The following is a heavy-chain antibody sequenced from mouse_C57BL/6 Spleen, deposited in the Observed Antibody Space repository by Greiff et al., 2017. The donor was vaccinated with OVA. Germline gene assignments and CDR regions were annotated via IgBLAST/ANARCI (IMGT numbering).Heavy chain of an antibody. V-gene: IGHV1-20*01. D-gene: IGHD1-1*01. Sequence: VQLQQSGPELVKPGDSVKISCKASGYSFTGYFMNWVMQSHGKSLEWIGRINPYNGDTFYNQKFKGKATLTVDKSSSTAHMELRSLTSEDSAVYYCAKDGSSTPYYAMDYWGQGTSVTVSS. CDR3: AKDGSSTPYYAMDY. CDR1: GYSFTGYF. J-gene: IGHJ4*01. CDR2: INPYNGDT.